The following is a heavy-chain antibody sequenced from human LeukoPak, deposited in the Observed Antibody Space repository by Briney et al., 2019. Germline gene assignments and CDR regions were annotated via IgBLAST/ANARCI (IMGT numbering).Heavy chain of an antibody. CDR3: ARATGTLGN. CDR2: ISNSDNKP. D-gene: IGHD1-1*01. CDR1: GFTFSSYA. V-gene: IGHV3-23*01. Sequence: GGSLRLSCAASGFTFSSYAMSWVRQAPGKGLEWVSTISNSDNKPYYADSVKGRLTISRDNSKNTLHLQMNSLTTEDTATYYCARATGTLGNWGQGTLVTVSS. J-gene: IGHJ4*02.